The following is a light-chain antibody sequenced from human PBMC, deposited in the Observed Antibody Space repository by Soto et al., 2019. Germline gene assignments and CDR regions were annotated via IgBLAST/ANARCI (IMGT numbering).Light chain of an antibody. CDR2: AAS. Sequence: DIQMTQSPSSLSASVGDRVTITCRASQSISSYLNWYQQKPGKAPKLLIYAASSLQSGVPSRFSGSGSGTDFTLTISSLQLEDFATYYCQQSYSTLPFTFGPGTKVDIK. CDR1: QSISSY. CDR3: QQSYSTLPFT. J-gene: IGKJ3*01. V-gene: IGKV1-39*01.